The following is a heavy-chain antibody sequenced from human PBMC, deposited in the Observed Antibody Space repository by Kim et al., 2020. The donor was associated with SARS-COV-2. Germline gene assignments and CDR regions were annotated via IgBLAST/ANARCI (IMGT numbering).Heavy chain of an antibody. CDR2: ILDSGGST. J-gene: IGHJ4*02. CDR3: AQGLSGYNSGERRGY. D-gene: IGHD6-19*01. Sequence: GGSLRLSCAASGFTFRSYAMSWVRQAPGKGLEWVSGILDSGGSTYYADSVKGRFTISRDNSKNTLYLQMNSLRAEDTAIYYCAQGLSGYNSGERRGYWGQGTLVTVSS. V-gene: IGHV3-23*01. CDR1: GFTFRSYA.